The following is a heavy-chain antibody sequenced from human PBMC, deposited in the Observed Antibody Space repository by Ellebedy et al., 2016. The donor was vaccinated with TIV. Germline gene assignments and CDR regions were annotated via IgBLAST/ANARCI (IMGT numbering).Heavy chain of an antibody. CDR2: IHHSGST. V-gene: IGHV4-34*01. CDR1: GGSFDGYY. CDR3: ARGHSTSGFDF. J-gene: IGHJ4*02. D-gene: IGHD2-2*01. Sequence: GSLRLXXGVSGGSFDGYYWSWIRQTPGKRLEWLGEIHHSGSTNSNPSLRSRLSVSLDWSKNQSTMRLSSVTAADTAVYYCARGHSTSGFDFWGQGTLVTVSS.